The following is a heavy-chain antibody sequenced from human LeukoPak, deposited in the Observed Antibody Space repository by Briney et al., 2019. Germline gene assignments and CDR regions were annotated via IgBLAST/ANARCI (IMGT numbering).Heavy chain of an antibody. CDR1: GYTFTSYG. V-gene: IGHV1-18*01. CDR3: ARDRVPNYYDSSGYYSY. J-gene: IGHJ4*02. Sequence: ASVKVSCEASGYTFTSYGISWVRQAPGQGLEWMGWISAYNGNTNYAQKLQGRVTMTTDTSTSTAYMELRSLRSDDTAVYYCARDRVPNYYDSSGYYSYWGQGTLVTVSS. CDR2: ISAYNGNT. D-gene: IGHD3-22*01.